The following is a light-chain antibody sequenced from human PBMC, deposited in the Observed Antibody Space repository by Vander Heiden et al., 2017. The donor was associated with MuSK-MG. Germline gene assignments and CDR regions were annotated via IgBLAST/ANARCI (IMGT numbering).Light chain of an antibody. CDR1: QSINNW. CDR2: DAS. V-gene: IGKV1-5*01. Sequence: DIQMTPSPSTLSASVGDRVTITCRASQSINNWLAWYQQKPGKAPKLLIYDASSLESGVPSRFSGNGSGTEFTLTISSLQPDDFASYYCQQYRSFSPFTFGPGTKVDFK. CDR3: QQYRSFSPFT. J-gene: IGKJ3*01.